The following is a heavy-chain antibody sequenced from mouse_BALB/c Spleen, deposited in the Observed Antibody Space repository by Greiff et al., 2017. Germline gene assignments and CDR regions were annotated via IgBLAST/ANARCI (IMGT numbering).Heavy chain of an antibody. CDR3: ARAPMMTAWFAY. CDR2: ISESGST. V-gene: IGHV3-2*02. J-gene: IGHJ3*01. CDR1: GYSITSDYA. D-gene: IGHD2-4*01. Sequence: EVKLMESGPGLVKPSQSLSLTCTVTGYSITSDYAWNWNRQFPGNKLGWRSYISESGSTSYNASLKSRISITRDTSKNPFFLQLNTVTTEDTATYYCARAPMMTAWFAYWGQGTLVTVSA.